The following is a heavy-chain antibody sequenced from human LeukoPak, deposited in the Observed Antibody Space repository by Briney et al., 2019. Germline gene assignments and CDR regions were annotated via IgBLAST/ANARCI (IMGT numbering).Heavy chain of an antibody. V-gene: IGHV4-30-4*08. Sequence: SETLSLTCTVSGGSISSGDYYWSWIRQPPGKGLEWIGYIYYSGSTYYNPSLKSRVTISVDTSKNQFSLKLSSVTAADTAVYYRARGRPEWLAFDYWGQGTLVTVSS. CDR1: GGSISSGDYY. D-gene: IGHD6-19*01. J-gene: IGHJ4*02. CDR2: IYYSGST. CDR3: ARGRPEWLAFDY.